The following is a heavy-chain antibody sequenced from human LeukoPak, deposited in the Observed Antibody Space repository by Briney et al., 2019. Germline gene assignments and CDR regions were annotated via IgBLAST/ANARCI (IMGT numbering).Heavy chain of an antibody. CDR1: GYTFTGYY. CDR3: ASERTYSGSYYYYYMDV. Sequence: ASVKVSCTASGYTFTGYYMHWVRQAPGQGLEWMGRINPNSGGTNYAQKFQGRVTMTRDTSISTAYMQLSRLRSDDTAVYYCASERTYSGSYYYYYMDVWGKGSTVTVS. J-gene: IGHJ6*03. CDR2: INPNSGGT. V-gene: IGHV1-2*06. D-gene: IGHD1-26*01.